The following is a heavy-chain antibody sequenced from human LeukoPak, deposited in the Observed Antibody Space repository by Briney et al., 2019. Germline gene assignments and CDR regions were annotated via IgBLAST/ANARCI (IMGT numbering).Heavy chain of an antibody. CDR1: GGSISSYY. Sequence: PSETLSLTCTVSGGSISSYYWSWIRQPPGKDLEWFGYIYYSGSTNYNPSPKSPVTISVDTSKNQFSLKLSSVTAADTAVYYCARGVGYSSGWFYYYMDVWGKGTTVTVSS. CDR2: IYYSGST. J-gene: IGHJ6*03. D-gene: IGHD6-19*01. V-gene: IGHV4-59*01. CDR3: ARGVGYSSGWFYYYMDV.